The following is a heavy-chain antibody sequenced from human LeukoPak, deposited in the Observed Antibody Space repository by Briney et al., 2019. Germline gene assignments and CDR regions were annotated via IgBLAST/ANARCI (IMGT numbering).Heavy chain of an antibody. Sequence: SETLSLTCTVSGGSISSSTYYWGWIRQPPGKGLEWIGNIYYSGSTYYNPSLKSRVTISVDTSRNQFSLKLSSVTAADTAVYYCARLTPYSGSPLGDYWGQGTLVTVSS. CDR2: IYYSGST. CDR1: GGSISSSTYY. J-gene: IGHJ4*02. CDR3: ARLTPYSGSPLGDY. D-gene: IGHD1-26*01. V-gene: IGHV4-39*01.